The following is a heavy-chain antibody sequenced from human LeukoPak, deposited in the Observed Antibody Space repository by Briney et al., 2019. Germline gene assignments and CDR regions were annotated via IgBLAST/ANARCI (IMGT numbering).Heavy chain of an antibody. D-gene: IGHD5-18*01. V-gene: IGHV3-23*01. CDR1: GFTFSSYA. Sequence: GGSLRLSCAASGFTFSSYAMGWVRQAPGKGLEWVSAISGSGGSTYYADSVKGRFTISRDNSKNTLYLQMNSLRAEDTAVYYCAKTLYSYGYDLFEFDPWGQGTLVTVSS. CDR2: ISGSGGST. J-gene: IGHJ5*02. CDR3: AKTLYSYGYDLFEFDP.